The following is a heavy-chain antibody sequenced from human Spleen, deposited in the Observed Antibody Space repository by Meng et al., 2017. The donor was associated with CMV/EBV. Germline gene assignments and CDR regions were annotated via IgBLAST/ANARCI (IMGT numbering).Heavy chain of an antibody. D-gene: IGHD3-9*01. V-gene: IGHV4-39*01. Sequence: PIRSTSYYWAWIRKPPGEGLEWIGTIDYSRNTYYKPSLKSRITISVDTSKKQVSLKMTSVTAADTAVYHCARQGSEGLLTGLFWFDPWGQGTLVTVSS. CDR1: PIRSTSYY. J-gene: IGHJ5*02. CDR3: ARQGSEGLLTGLFWFDP. CDR2: IDYSRNT.